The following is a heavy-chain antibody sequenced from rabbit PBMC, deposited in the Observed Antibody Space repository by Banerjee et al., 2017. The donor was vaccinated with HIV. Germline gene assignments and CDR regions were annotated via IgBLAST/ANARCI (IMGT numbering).Heavy chain of an antibody. CDR3: ARSNDHAGDPDWLDL. Sequence: QSLEESGGDLVKPGASLTLTCTASGFSFSSSYWICWVRQAPGKGLEWIGCIYTGSSGSTWYASWVNGRFTISKTSSTTVTLQMTSLTAADTATYFCARSNDHAGDPDWLDLWGPGTLVTVS. D-gene: IGHD2-1*01. CDR2: IYTGSSGST. J-gene: IGHJ5*01. CDR1: GFSFSSSYW. V-gene: IGHV1S40*01.